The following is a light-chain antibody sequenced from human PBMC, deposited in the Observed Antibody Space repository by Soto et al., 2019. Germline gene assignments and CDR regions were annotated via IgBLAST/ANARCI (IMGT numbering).Light chain of an antibody. Sequence: EIVMTQSPATLSVSPGERATLSCRASQSVSSNLAWYQQKPGQAPSLLIYDASTRATGIPARFSGSGSVKEFTLTLSSLQSEDFAVYYCQQYNNWPLLTFGGGTKVEIK. CDR1: QSVSSN. J-gene: IGKJ4*01. CDR3: QQYNNWPLLT. CDR2: DAS. V-gene: IGKV3D-15*01.